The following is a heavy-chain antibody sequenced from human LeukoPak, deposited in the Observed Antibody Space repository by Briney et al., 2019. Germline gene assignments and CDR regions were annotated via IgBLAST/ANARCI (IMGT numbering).Heavy chain of an antibody. V-gene: IGHV1-69*05. D-gene: IGHD1-14*01. CDR3: ARNPRTPGDYMDV. CDR1: GGTFNTYS. Sequence: SVKVSCKASGGTFNTYSICWVRQAPGQGLEWMGRIIPISDTTTYAQKFQGRVTITTDESSSTAYMELSSLRSEDTAVYYCARNPRTPGDYMDVWGKGTTVTVSS. J-gene: IGHJ6*03. CDR2: IIPISDTT.